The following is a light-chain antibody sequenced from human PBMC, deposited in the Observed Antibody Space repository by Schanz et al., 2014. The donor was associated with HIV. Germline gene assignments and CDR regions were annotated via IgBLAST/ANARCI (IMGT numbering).Light chain of an antibody. J-gene: IGKJ2*01. V-gene: IGKV1-39*01. CDR1: QSISIS. CDR2: ASS. Sequence: IQMTQSPSSLSASVGDRVTITCRASQSISISLNWYQQKPGKAPQLLIYASSLLHTGVPSRFSGSGSGTHFTLTITGLQFEDFATYYCQQSYSATPYTFGQGTKVEIK. CDR3: QQSYSATPYT.